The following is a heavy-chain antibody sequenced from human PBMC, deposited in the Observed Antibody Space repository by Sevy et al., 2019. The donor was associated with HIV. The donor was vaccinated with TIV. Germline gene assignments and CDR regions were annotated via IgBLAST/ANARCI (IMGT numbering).Heavy chain of an antibody. D-gene: IGHD2-8*01. J-gene: IGHJ4*02. CDR2: LCFGCGRI. V-gene: IGHV3-23*01. CDR1: GFNFNIYS. Sequence: GGSLRLSCVASGFNFNIYSMSWVRQAPGKGLEWVSTLCFGCGRINHADSVKGRFTMSRDESKKTVYLEMNSLRAEDTAVYYCAREGCTRPHDHWGQGTLVTVSS. CDR3: AREGCTRPHDH.